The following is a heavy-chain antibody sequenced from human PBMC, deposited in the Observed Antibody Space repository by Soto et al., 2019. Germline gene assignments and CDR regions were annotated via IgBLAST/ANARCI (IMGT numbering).Heavy chain of an antibody. J-gene: IGHJ6*02. CDR1: GYSFIGYW. Sequence: GESLKISCQGSGYSFIGYWIAWVRQMPGKGLEWMGMIYPGDSDTRYSPSFQGQVTISADRSIATAYLQWNSLKASDSAIYYCAGHFHDHTGGGNYYYALDVWGHGTRVTVSS. D-gene: IGHD2-8*02. CDR2: IYPGDSDT. V-gene: IGHV5-51*01. CDR3: AGHFHDHTGGGNYYYALDV.